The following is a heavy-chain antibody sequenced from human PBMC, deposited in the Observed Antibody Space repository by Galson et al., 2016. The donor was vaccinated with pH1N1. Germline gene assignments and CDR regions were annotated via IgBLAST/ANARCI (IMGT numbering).Heavy chain of an antibody. V-gene: IGHV1-2*02. CDR3: ARDSKGGIPFHY. Sequence: SVKVSCKASGYTFTDYYIHWVRQAPGKGLEWMGWINPNSDVTKYAQKFQDRVTMTRDTSINTAYMELSGLTSDDTAVYYCARDSKGGIPFHYWGHGTLVTLSS. CDR2: INPNSDVT. J-gene: IGHJ4*01. D-gene: IGHD3-16*02. CDR1: GYTFTDYY.